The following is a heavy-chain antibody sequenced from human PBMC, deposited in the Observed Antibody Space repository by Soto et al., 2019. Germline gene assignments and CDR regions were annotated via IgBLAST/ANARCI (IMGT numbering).Heavy chain of an antibody. V-gene: IGHV1-69*01. CDR1: GGTFSSYA. Sequence: QVQLVQSGAEVKKPGSSVKVSCKASGGTFSSYAISWVRQAPGQGLEWMGGIIPIFGTANYAKKFQGRVTITADESTSTAYMELSSLRSEDTAVYYCARPGIAAAGKRGYYYGMDVWGQGTTVTVSS. CDR2: IIPIFGTA. D-gene: IGHD6-13*01. CDR3: ARPGIAAAGKRGYYYGMDV. J-gene: IGHJ6*02.